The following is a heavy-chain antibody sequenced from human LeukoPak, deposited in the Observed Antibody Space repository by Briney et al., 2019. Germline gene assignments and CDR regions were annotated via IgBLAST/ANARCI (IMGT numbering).Heavy chain of an antibody. CDR3: ARDHPLAFDP. J-gene: IGHJ5*02. CDR2: IIPIFGTA. CDR1: GGTFSSYA. V-gene: IGHV1-69*06. Sequence: SVTVSCKASGGTFSSYAISWVRQAPGQGLEWMGGIIPIFGTANYAQKFQGRVTITADKSTSTAYMELSSLRSEDTAVYYCARDHPLAFDPWGQGTLVTVSS.